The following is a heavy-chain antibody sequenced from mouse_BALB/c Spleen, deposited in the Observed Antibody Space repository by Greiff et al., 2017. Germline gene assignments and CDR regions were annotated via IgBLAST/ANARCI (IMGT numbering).Heavy chain of an antibody. V-gene: IGHV1-80*01. CDR1: GYAFSSYW. Sequence: VKVVESGAELVRPGSSVKISCKASGYAFSSYWMNWVKQRPGQGLEWIGQIYPGDGDTNYNGKFKGKATLTADKSSSTAYMQLSSLTSEDSAVYYCTRGYGNYVWFAYWGQGTLVTVSA. CDR3: TRGYGNYVWFAY. CDR2: IYPGDGDT. D-gene: IGHD2-1*01. J-gene: IGHJ3*01.